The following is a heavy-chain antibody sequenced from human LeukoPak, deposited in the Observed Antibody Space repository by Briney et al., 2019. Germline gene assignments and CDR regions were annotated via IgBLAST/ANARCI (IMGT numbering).Heavy chain of an antibody. J-gene: IGHJ4*01. CDR2: LSSGRSP. Sequence: GGSLRLSCAASGFAISTYAMAWVRQAPGKGLEWISSLSSGRSPSYSDSLEGRLTMSSDNARNALYLQMDNLRGEDTAMYYCARQLGYCAAGTCYFDSWGHGTQVTVSS. CDR3: ARQLGYCAAGTCYFDS. D-gene: IGHD2-8*02. CDR1: GFAISTYA. V-gene: IGHV3-69-1*01.